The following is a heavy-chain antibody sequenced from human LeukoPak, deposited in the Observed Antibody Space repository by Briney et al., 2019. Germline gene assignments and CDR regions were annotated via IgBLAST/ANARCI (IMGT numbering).Heavy chain of an antibody. Sequence: PGGSLRLSCAASGFTFSSYAMSWVRQAPGKGLEWVSAISGSGGSTYYADSVKGRFTISRDNSKNTLYLQMNSLRAEDTAVYYCAKDNDAYSIAAAGGDYWGQGTLVTVSS. D-gene: IGHD6-13*01. CDR2: ISGSGGST. CDR3: AKDNDAYSIAAAGGDY. J-gene: IGHJ4*02. V-gene: IGHV3-23*01. CDR1: GFTFSSYA.